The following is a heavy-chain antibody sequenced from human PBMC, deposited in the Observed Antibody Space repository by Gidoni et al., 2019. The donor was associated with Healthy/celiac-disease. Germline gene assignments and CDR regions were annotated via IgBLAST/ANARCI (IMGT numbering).Heavy chain of an antibody. CDR3: ARDHAAYGPFDY. CDR1: GFTVSSNY. D-gene: IGHD2-8*01. V-gene: IGHV3-66*01. Sequence: EVQLVESGGGLVQPGGSLRLSCADSGFTVSSNYMSWVRQAPGKGLEWVSVIYSGGSTYYADSVKGRFTISRDNSKNTLYLQMNSLRAEDTAVYYCARDHAAYGPFDYWGQGTLVTVSS. CDR2: IYSGGST. J-gene: IGHJ4*02.